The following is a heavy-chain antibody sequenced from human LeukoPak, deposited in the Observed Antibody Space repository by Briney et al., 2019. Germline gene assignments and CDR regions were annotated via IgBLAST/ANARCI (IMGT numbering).Heavy chain of an antibody. Sequence: SETLSLTCTVSGGSISSYYWSWIRQPPGKGLEWIGYIHYSGSTNYNPSLKSRVTISVDTSKNQFSLKLSSVTAADTAVYYCARDRSSGYWPGGYFDLWGRGTLVTVSS. D-gene: IGHD3-22*01. V-gene: IGHV4-59*01. CDR3: ARDRSSGYWPGGYFDL. CDR2: IHYSGST. CDR1: GGSISSYY. J-gene: IGHJ2*01.